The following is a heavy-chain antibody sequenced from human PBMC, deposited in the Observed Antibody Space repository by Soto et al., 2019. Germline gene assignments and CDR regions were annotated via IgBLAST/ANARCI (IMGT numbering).Heavy chain of an antibody. CDR1: GGSISSGGYY. CDR3: ARGSSSWYVYWFDP. Sequence: QVQLQESGPGLVKPSQTLSLTCTVSGGSISSGGYYWSWIRQHPGKGLEWIGYIYYSGSTYYNPSLKSRVTISVDPSKNQFSLKLSSVTAADTAVYYCARGSSSWYVYWFDPWGQGTLVTVSS. D-gene: IGHD6-13*01. J-gene: IGHJ5*02. CDR2: IYYSGST. V-gene: IGHV4-31*03.